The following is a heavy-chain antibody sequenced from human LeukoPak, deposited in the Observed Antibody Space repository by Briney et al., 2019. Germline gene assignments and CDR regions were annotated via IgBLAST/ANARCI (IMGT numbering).Heavy chain of an antibody. CDR1: GFTFSRYG. Sequence: SGGSLRLSCAASGFTFSRYGMHWVRQAPGKGLEWVAVISYDGSNKYYADSVKGRFTISRDNSKNTLYLQMNSLRAEDTAVYYCAKGRYTSGGFDYWGQGTLVTVSS. D-gene: IGHD6-19*01. V-gene: IGHV3-30*18. CDR3: AKGRYTSGGFDY. J-gene: IGHJ4*02. CDR2: ISYDGSNK.